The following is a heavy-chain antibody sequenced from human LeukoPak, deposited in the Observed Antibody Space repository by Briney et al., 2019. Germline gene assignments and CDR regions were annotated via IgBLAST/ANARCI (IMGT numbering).Heavy chain of an antibody. CDR3: ARSMGGYCSSTSCYYYYYMDV. Sequence: SETLSLTCIVSGGSISSYYWSWLRQPPGKGLEWIGYIYYSGSTNYNPSLKSRVTISVDPSKNQFSLKLSSVTAADTAVYYCARSMGGYCSSTSCYYYYYMDVWGKGTTVTVSS. D-gene: IGHD2-2*01. V-gene: IGHV4-59*01. CDR2: IYYSGST. J-gene: IGHJ6*03. CDR1: GGSISSYY.